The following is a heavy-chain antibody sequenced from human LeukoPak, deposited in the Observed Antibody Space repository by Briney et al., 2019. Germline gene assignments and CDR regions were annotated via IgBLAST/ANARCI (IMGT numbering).Heavy chain of an antibody. CDR1: GYAFTGYN. Sequence: GASVKVSCKASGYAFTGYNTHWVRQAPGQGLEWMGWINPNSGGTSYAQKFQGRVTMTRDMSISTAYMELSRLTSDDTAVYYCARWFTITSGDYDILTSSYHRGMDVWGQGTTVTVSS. V-gene: IGHV1-2*02. CDR2: INPNSGGT. J-gene: IGHJ6*02. CDR3: ARWFTITSGDYDILTSSYHRGMDV. D-gene: IGHD3-9*01.